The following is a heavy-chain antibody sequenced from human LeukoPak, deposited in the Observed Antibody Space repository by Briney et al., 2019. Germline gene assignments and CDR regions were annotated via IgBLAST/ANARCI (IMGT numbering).Heavy chain of an antibody. V-gene: IGHV3-21*01. CDR1: GFTFSSYS. Sequence: GGSLRLSCAASGFTFSSYSMNWVRQAPGKGLEWVSSISSSSSYIYYANSVKGRFTISRDNAKNSLYLQMNSLRAEDTAVYYCARGWASEAFDYWGQGTLVTVSS. J-gene: IGHJ4*02. D-gene: IGHD3-16*01. CDR2: ISSSSSYI. CDR3: ARGWASEAFDY.